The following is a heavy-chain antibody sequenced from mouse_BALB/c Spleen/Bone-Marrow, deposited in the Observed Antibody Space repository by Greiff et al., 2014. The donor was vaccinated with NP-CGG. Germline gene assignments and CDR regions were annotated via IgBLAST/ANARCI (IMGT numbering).Heavy chain of an antibody. J-gene: IGHJ1*01. CDR3: AREGVYYGNPYWYFDV. CDR1: GFPLPVYY. V-gene: IGHV7-3*02. D-gene: IGHD2-1*01. Sequence: EVKLMESGGGLVQPGGSLRLSCATSGFPLPVYYMSWVRRPQGKELGWLGFFGTKANGYTTEYSASVKGRFTISRDNSKSILYLQMNTLRAEDSATYYCAREGVYYGNPYWYFDVWGAGTTVTVSS. CDR2: FGTKANGYTT.